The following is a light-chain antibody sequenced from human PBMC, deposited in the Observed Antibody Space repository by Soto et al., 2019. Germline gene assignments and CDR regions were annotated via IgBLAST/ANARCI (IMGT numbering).Light chain of an antibody. CDR1: QNIFSH. CDR3: QQYYNWPPLT. V-gene: IGKV3-15*01. J-gene: IGKJ1*01. CDR2: GAS. Sequence: EIVLTQSPATLSVSPGERATLSCRASQNIFSHLAWYQQKPGQAPRLLIYGASTRATNIPARFGGSGSGTEFTLTISSLQSEDFAVYYCQQYYNWPPLTFGQGTKVDIK.